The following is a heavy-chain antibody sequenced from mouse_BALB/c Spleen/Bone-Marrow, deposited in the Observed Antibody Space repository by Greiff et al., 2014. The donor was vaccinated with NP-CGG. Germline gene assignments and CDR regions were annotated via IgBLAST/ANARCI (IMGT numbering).Heavy chain of an antibody. Sequence: VKLQESGAELVKPGASVKLSCKASGYTFTSYWMHWVKQRPGQGLEWIGEINPSNGRTNYNEKFKSKATLTVDESSSTAYMQLSSLTSEDSAVYYCARSGYDGFAYWGQGTLVTVSA. D-gene: IGHD2-2*01. CDR3: ARSGYDGFAY. CDR1: GYTFTSYW. J-gene: IGHJ3*01. CDR2: INPSNGRT. V-gene: IGHV1S81*02.